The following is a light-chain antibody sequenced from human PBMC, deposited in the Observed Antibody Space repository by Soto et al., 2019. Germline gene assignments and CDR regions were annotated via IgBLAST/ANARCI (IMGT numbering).Light chain of an antibody. CDR2: EVS. CDR1: SSDVGGYNY. CDR3: CSYAGSNNVV. Sequence: QSVLTQPPSASGSPGQSGTISCTGTSSDVGGYNYVSWYQQHPGKAPKLMIYEVSKRPSGVPDRFSGSKSGNTASLTVSGLQAEDEADYYCCSYAGSNNVVFGGGTKLTVL. J-gene: IGLJ2*01. V-gene: IGLV2-8*01.